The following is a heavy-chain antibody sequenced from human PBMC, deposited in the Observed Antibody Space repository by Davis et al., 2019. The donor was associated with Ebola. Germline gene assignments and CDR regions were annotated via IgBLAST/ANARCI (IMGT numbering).Heavy chain of an antibody. Sequence: GESLKISCAASGFTFSSYGMHWVRQAPGKGLEWVAVISYDGSNKYYADSVKGRFTISRDNSKNTLYLQMNSLRAEDTAVYYCARDLSRYSGRQGYWGQGTLVTVSS. D-gene: IGHD1-26*01. CDR3: ARDLSRYSGRQGY. CDR2: ISYDGSNK. J-gene: IGHJ4*02. CDR1: GFTFSSYG. V-gene: IGHV3-30*03.